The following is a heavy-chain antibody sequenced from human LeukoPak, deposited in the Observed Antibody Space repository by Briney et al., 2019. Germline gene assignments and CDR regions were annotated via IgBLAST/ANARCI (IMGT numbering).Heavy chain of an antibody. CDR1: GGSISSSNW. V-gene: IGHV4-4*02. D-gene: IGHD3-9*01. CDR3: ARGDATGYPDY. Sequence: SETLSLTCAVSGGSISSSNWWSWVRQSPGKGLEWIGEIYQSGRTNYKPSLKSRVTISVDKSKNQLSLKLISVTAADTAVYYCARGDATGYPDYWGQGTLVTVSS. CDR2: IYQSGRT. J-gene: IGHJ4*02.